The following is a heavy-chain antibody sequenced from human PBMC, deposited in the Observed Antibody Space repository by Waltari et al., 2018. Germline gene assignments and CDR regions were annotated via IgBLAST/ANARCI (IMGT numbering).Heavy chain of an antibody. D-gene: IGHD3-9*01. CDR3: ARDEQYYDILTGFAPGPYFDY. J-gene: IGHJ4*02. CDR1: GFTFSSYW. V-gene: IGHV3-7*01. Sequence: EVQLVESGGGLVQPGGSLRLSCAASGFTFSSYWMSWVRQAPGKGLEGVANIKQDGSEKYYVDSVKGRFTISRDNAKNSLYLQMNSLRAEDTAVYYCARDEQYYDILTGFAPGPYFDYWGQGTLVTVSS. CDR2: IKQDGSEK.